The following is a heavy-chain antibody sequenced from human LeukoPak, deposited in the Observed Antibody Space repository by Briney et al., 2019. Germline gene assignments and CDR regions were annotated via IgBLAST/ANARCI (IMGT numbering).Heavy chain of an antibody. CDR3: ARDSRDGYNLDAFDI. V-gene: IGHV3-21*01. CDR2: ISSSSSYI. CDR1: GFTFSSYS. Sequence: GGSLRLSCAASGFTFSSYSMTWVRQAPGKGLEWVSSISSSSSYIYYADSVKGRFTISRDNAKNSLYLQMNSLRAEDTAVYYCARDSRDGYNLDAFDIWGQGTMVTVSS. J-gene: IGHJ3*02. D-gene: IGHD5-12*01.